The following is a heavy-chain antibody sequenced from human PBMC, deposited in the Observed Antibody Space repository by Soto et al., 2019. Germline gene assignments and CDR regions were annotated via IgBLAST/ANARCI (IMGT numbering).Heavy chain of an antibody. V-gene: IGHV4-4*07. D-gene: IGHD2-2*01. J-gene: IGHJ4*02. CDR3: ARACSSNSCYDVFDY. CDR1: GGSISSYY. CDR2: IYTSGST. Sequence: SETLSLTCTVSGGSISSYYWGWIRQPAGKGLEWIGRIYTSGSTNYNPSLKSRVTMSVDTSKNQFSLKLSSVTAADTAVYYCARACSSNSCYDVFDYWGQGTLVTVSS.